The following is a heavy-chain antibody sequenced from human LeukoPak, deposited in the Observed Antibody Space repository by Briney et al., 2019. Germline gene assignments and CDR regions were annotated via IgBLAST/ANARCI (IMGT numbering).Heavy chain of an antibody. V-gene: IGHV3-64*01. J-gene: IGHJ4*02. Sequence: GGSLRLSCAASGFTFSNYAMHWVRQAPGKGLEYVSSISSNGGSTYYANSVKGRFTISRDNSKNTLYLQVGSLRADDMAVYYCAREEWLLWLGAKTAQGFDYWGQGTLVTVSS. CDR3: AREEWLLWLGAKTAQGFDY. CDR2: ISSNGGST. CDR1: GFTFSNYA. D-gene: IGHD3-10*01.